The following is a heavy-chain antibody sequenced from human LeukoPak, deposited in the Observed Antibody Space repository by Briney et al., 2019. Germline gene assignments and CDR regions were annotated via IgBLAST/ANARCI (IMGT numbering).Heavy chain of an antibody. Sequence: GGSLRLSCAASGFTFTNYWMHWVRHGQGKGLVWVSRINNDGSSRHYADSVKGRFTISRDNAKNMMYLEMNSLRAEDTAVYYCASASSHRIAAGGDYWGQGTLVTVSS. CDR1: GFTFTNYW. D-gene: IGHD6-13*01. CDR3: ASASSHRIAAGGDY. J-gene: IGHJ4*02. V-gene: IGHV3-74*01. CDR2: INNDGSSR.